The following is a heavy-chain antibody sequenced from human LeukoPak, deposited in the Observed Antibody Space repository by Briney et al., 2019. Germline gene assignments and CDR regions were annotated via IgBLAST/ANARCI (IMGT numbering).Heavy chain of an antibody. CDR2: FYTSESS. CDR1: GGSISSYY. J-gene: IGHJ4*02. CDR3: ARQRDYYDSSGYYLTYYFDY. D-gene: IGHD3-22*01. Sequence: KPSETLSLTCTVSGGSISSYYWSWIRQPAGKGLEWIGRFYTSESSNYNPSLKSRVTMSVDTSNNQFSLKLSSVTAADTAVYYCARQRDYYDSSGYYLTYYFDYWGQGTLVTVSS. V-gene: IGHV4-4*07.